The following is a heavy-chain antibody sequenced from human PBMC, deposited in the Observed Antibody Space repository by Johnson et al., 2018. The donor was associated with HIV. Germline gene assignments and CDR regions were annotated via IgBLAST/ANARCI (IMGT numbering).Heavy chain of an antibody. J-gene: IGHJ3*02. CDR3: AKDPSALSITGTSDAIDI. CDR2: ISGSGGST. CDR1: GFTFSSYA. Sequence: VQLVESGGGLVQPGGSLRLSCAASGFTFSSYAMSWVRQAPGKGLEWVSAISGSGGSTYYADSVKGRFTISRDNSKNTLYLQMNSLRAEDTAVYYCAKDPSALSITGTSDAIDIWGQGTMVTVSS. D-gene: IGHD1-20*01. V-gene: IGHV3-23*04.